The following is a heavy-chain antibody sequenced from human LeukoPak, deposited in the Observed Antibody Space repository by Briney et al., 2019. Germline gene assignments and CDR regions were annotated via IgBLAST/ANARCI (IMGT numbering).Heavy chain of an antibody. V-gene: IGHV3-30-3*01. J-gene: IGHJ4*02. Sequence: GGSLRLSCAASGFLFGGNAMHWVRQAPGKGLEWVAVISYHGSDKFYADSVKGRFTISRDNCKYTLYLQMNSLRDEDTAVYYCARGGVRFSYFDYWGQGTLVTVSS. CDR3: ARGGVRFSYFDY. CDR2: ISYHGSDK. CDR1: GFLFGGNA. D-gene: IGHD3-3*01.